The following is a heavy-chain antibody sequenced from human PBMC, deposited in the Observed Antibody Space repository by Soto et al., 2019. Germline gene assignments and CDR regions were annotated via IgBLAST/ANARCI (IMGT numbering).Heavy chain of an antibody. CDR2: INHSGST. V-gene: IGHV4-34*01. Sequence: SETLSLTCAVYGGSFSGYYWSWIRQPPGKGLEWIGEINHSGSTNYNPSLKSRVTISVDTSKNQFSLKLSSVTAADTAVYYCARGRPLLWFGELMYYMDVWGKGTTVTVSS. J-gene: IGHJ6*03. CDR3: ARGRPLLWFGELMYYMDV. D-gene: IGHD3-10*01. CDR1: GGSFSGYY.